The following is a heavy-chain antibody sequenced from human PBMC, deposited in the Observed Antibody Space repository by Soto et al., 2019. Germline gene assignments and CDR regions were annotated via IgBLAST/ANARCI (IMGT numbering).Heavy chain of an antibody. J-gene: IGHJ4*02. CDR2: IIPLFGTA. CDR3: ARGVHYDSSGYYYFY. D-gene: IGHD3-22*01. CDR1: GGNFSTYA. V-gene: IGHV1-69*13. Sequence: GASVKVSCKASGGNFSTYAVDWVRQAPGQGLEWMGGIIPLFGTAKYAQNFQGRITITADESTNTAYMELRSLRSQDTAVYYCARGVHYDSSGYYYFYWGQGTLVTVSS.